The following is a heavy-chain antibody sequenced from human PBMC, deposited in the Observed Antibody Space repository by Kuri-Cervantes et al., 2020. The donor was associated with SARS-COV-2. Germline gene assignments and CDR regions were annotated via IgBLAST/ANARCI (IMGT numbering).Heavy chain of an antibody. CDR2: IYYSGST. Sequence: SETLSLTCTVSGGSISGYYWSWIRQPPGKGLEWIGYIYYSGSTNYNPSLKSRVTISVDTSKNQFSLTLSSVTAADTAVYYCARATLVRYFDCLSQGTTVTVSS. J-gene: IGHJ4*03. D-gene: IGHD2-2*01. V-gene: IGHV4-59*08. CDR3: ARATLVRYFDC. CDR1: GGSISGYY.